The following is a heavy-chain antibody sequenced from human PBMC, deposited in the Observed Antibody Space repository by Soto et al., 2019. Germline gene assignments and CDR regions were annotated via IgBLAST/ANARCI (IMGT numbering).Heavy chain of an antibody. J-gene: IGHJ4*02. Sequence: QVQLVESGGGVVQPGRSLRLFCAASGFTFSSYAMHWVREAPGKGLEWVAVISYDGSNKYYADSVKGRFTISRDNSKNTLYLQMNSLRAEDTAVYYCARGRSYYYGSGSGYWGQGTLVTVSS. CDR3: ARGRSYYYGSGSGY. CDR2: ISYDGSNK. CDR1: GFTFSSYA. V-gene: IGHV3-30-3*01. D-gene: IGHD3-10*01.